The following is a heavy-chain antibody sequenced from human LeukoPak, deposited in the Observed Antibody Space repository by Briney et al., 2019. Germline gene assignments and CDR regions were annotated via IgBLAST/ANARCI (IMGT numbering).Heavy chain of an antibody. CDR2: ISSSSSYI. CDR1: GFTFSSYS. CDR3: ASGRYCSSTSCPTLGY. J-gene: IGHJ4*02. V-gene: IGHV3-21*01. D-gene: IGHD2-2*01. Sequence: GGSLRLSCAASGFTFSSYSMNWVRQAPGKGLEWVSSISSSSSYIYYADSVKGRFTISRDNAKNSLYLQMNSLRAEDTAVYYCASGRYCSSTSCPTLGYWGQGTLVTVSS.